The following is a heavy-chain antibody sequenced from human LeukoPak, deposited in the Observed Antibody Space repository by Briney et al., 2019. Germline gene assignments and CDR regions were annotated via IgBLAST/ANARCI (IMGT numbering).Heavy chain of an antibody. CDR2: ISAYNGNT. D-gene: IGHD3-22*01. CDR1: GYTFTSYG. J-gene: IGHJ4*02. Sequence: ASVKVSCKASGYTFTSYGISWVRQAPGQGLEWMGWISAYNGNTNYAQKLQGRVTMTTDTSTSTAYMELRSLRSDGTAVYYCARIPRYYYDSSGYYYLYYFDYWGQGTLVTVSS. V-gene: IGHV1-18*01. CDR3: ARIPRYYYDSSGYYYLYYFDY.